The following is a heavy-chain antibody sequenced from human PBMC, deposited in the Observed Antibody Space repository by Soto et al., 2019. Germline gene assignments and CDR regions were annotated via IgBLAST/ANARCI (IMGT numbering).Heavy chain of an antibody. D-gene: IGHD1-26*01. CDR2: ISYDGSNK. V-gene: IGHV3-30*18. CDR3: AKDIPQIVGASDVDY. Sequence: PGGSLRLSCAAAGFTFSSYGMHWVRQAPGKGLEWVAVISYDGSNKYYADSVKGRFTISRDNSKNTLYLQMNSLRAEDTAVYYCAKDIPQIVGASDVDYWGQGTLVTVSS. CDR1: GFTFSSYG. J-gene: IGHJ4*02.